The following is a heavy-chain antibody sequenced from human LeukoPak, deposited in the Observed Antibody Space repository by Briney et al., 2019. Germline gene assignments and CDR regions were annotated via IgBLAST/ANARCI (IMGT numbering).Heavy chain of an antibody. CDR2: ISSSGSTI. D-gene: IGHD4-17*01. CDR1: GFTFSDYY. V-gene: IGHV3-11*01. CDR3: ARARTVTTWESYFDY. J-gene: IGHJ4*02. Sequence: GGSLRLSCAASGFTFSDYYMSWIRQAPGKGLEWVSYISSSGSTIYYADSVKGRFTISRDNAKNSLYLQTNSLRAEDTAVYYCARARTVTTWESYFDYWGQGTLVTVSS.